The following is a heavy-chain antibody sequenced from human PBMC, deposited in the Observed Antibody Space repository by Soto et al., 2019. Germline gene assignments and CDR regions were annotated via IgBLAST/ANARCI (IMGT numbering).Heavy chain of an antibody. CDR1: GFSISSGYY. Sequence: CAVSGFSISSGYYWGWIRQPPGKGLEWIGNIDHSGTTYYNPSLKSRVTISADTSKNQFSLTLTSVTAADTALYFCARGRQWLFRSNWFDPWGQGTLVTVSS. J-gene: IGHJ5*02. CDR3: ARGRQWLFRSNWFDP. V-gene: IGHV4-38-2*01. CDR2: IDHSGTT. D-gene: IGHD6-19*01.